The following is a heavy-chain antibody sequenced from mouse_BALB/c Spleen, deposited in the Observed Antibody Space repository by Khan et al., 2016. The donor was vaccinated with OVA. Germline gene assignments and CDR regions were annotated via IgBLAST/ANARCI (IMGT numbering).Heavy chain of an antibody. CDR3: SRMARK. V-gene: IGHV14-3*02. CDR1: GLYIKDTY. J-gene: IGHJ2*01. Sequence: VQLQQSGPELVTSSPTVTLSCTASGLYIKDTYMHWLKQWPEQGLEWIGRIDPPNGNTKYDPKFQGKATITAVISTNTAYLQLSSLTSEDTAVYYCSRMARKWGQGTTLTVSS. CDR2: IDPPNGNT.